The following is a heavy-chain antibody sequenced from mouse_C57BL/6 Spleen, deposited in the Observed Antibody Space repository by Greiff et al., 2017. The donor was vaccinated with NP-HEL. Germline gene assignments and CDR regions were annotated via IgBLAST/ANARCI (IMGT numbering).Heavy chain of an antibody. CDR2: ISYDGSN. CDR3: APYDYDGAMDY. J-gene: IGHJ4*01. V-gene: IGHV3-6*01. CDR1: GYSITSCYY. D-gene: IGHD2-4*01. Sequence: EVQLQESGPGLVKPSQSLSLTCSVTGYSITSCYYWNWIRQFPGNKLEWMGYISYDGSNNYNPSLKNRISITRDTSKNQFFLKLNSVTTEDTATYYCAPYDYDGAMDYWGQGTSVTVSS.